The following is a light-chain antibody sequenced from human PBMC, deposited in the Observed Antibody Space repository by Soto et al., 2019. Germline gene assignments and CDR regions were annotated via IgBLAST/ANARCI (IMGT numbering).Light chain of an antibody. CDR2: DAS. CDR1: QDINNY. J-gene: IGKJ1*01. V-gene: IGKV1-33*01. CDR3: QLDANRPRT. Sequence: IQMTQHPPFLSASVGDRVTITCQASQDINNYLNWYQQKPGKAPKLLIYDASNLETGVPAKFSGSGSGTDFTFTISSLQPEDFATYYCQLDANRPRTFGQGTKVDIK.